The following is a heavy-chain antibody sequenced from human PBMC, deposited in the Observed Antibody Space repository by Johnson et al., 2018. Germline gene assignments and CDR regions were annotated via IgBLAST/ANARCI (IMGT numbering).Heavy chain of an antibody. Sequence: VQLLESGGGLVQPGGSLKLSCAASGFTFSGSAMHWVRQASGKGLEWVGRIRSKANSYATAYAASVKGRFTISRDDSKNTAYLQMNSLKTEDTAVYYGTSRTLSTMKKDVWGQGTTVTVSS. CDR1: GFTFSGSA. J-gene: IGHJ6*02. D-gene: IGHD1-14*01. V-gene: IGHV3-73*02. CDR3: TSRTLSTMKKDV. CDR2: IRSKANSYAT.